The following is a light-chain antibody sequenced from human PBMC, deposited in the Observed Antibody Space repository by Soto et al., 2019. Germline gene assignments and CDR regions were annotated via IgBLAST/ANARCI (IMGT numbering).Light chain of an antibody. Sequence: DIQMTQSPSTLSASVGDRVTITCRASQSISSWLAWYQQKPGKAPKLLIYDASSLESGVPSRFSGSGSDTEFTLTINNLQPDDVATYHCQQYNRYSLTFGGGTKVEIK. CDR1: QSISSW. V-gene: IGKV1-5*01. J-gene: IGKJ4*01. CDR2: DAS. CDR3: QQYNRYSLT.